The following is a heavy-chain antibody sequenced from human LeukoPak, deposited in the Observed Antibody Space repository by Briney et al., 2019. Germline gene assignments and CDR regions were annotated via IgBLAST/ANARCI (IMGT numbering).Heavy chain of an antibody. CDR3: ARMAAIGAMDV. V-gene: IGHV4-59*08. CDR1: GAXMSSYY. Sequence: SETPSLTCTVSGAXMSSYYCSWIRQSPRKGLEWIGYIYYSGNTNYNPSLKSRVTISIDTSKNQFSLRLTSVTAADTTVYYCARMAAIGAMDVWGQGTTVTVSS. CDR2: IYYSGNT. D-gene: IGHD5-24*01. J-gene: IGHJ6*02.